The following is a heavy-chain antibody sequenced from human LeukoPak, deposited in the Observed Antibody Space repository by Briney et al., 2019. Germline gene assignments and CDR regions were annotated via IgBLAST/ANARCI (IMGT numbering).Heavy chain of an antibody. Sequence: ASVKVSCKASGYTFTSYGISWVRQAPGQGREWMGWISAYNGNTNYAQKLQGRVTMTTDTSTSTAYMELRSLRSDDTAVYYCARDPYYDSSGYYLAFDIWGQGTMVTVSS. CDR1: GYTFTSYG. CDR2: ISAYNGNT. V-gene: IGHV1-18*01. CDR3: ARDPYYDSSGYYLAFDI. D-gene: IGHD3-22*01. J-gene: IGHJ3*02.